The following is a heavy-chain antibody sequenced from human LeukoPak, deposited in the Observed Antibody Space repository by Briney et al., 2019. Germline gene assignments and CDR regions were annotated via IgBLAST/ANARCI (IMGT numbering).Heavy chain of an antibody. CDR3: AKDLGGSSSPDYYFDY. Sequence: PGRSLRLSCAASGFTFSSYGMHWVRQAPGKGLEWVAVIWYDGSNKYYADSVKGRFTISRDNSKNTLYLQMNSLRAEDTAVYYCAKDLGGSSSPDYYFDYWGQGTLVTASS. V-gene: IGHV3-33*06. J-gene: IGHJ4*02. CDR1: GFTFSSYG. D-gene: IGHD6-6*01. CDR2: IWYDGSNK.